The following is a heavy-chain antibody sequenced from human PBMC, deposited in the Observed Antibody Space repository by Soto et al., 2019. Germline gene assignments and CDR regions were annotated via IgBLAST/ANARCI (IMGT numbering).Heavy chain of an antibody. CDR2: IIRIFGTA. Sequence: SVTVSCKASRCTFSSYAISWVRRAPGQGLERMGGIIRIFGTANYAQKFQGRVTITADESTSTAYMELSSLRSEDTAVYYCARGDGTYYYDSSGYLAPYYFEYWGQGTLVTVSS. V-gene: IGHV1-69*13. CDR3: ARGDGTYYYDSSGYLAPYYFEY. J-gene: IGHJ4*02. CDR1: RCTFSSYA. D-gene: IGHD3-22*01.